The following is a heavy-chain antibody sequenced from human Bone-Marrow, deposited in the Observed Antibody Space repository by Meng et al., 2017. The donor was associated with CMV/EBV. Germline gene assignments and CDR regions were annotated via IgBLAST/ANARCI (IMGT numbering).Heavy chain of an antibody. D-gene: IGHD6-6*01. CDR3: ARLIAALKRSMDV. Sequence: GESLKISCAASGFTFSSYSMNWVRQAPGKGLEWVSSISSSSSYIYYADSVKGRFTISRDNAKNSLYLQMNSLRAEDTAVYYCARLIAALKRSMDVWGQGTTVTVSS. CDR2: ISSSSSYI. CDR1: GFTFSSYS. V-gene: IGHV3-21*04. J-gene: IGHJ6*02.